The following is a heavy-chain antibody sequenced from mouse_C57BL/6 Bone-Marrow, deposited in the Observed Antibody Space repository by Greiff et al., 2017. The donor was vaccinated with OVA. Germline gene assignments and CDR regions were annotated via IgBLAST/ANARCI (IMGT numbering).Heavy chain of an antibody. D-gene: IGHD1-1*01. V-gene: IGHV14-4*01. J-gene: IGHJ4*01. CDR3: TTITTVVADAMDY. Sequence: EVKLMESGAELVRPGASVKLSCTASGFNIKDDYMHWVKQRPEQGLEWIGWIDPENGDTEYASKFQGKATITADTSYNTAYLQLSSLTSEDTAVYYCTTITTVVADAMDYWGQGTSVTVSS. CDR2: IDPENGDT. CDR1: GFNIKDDY.